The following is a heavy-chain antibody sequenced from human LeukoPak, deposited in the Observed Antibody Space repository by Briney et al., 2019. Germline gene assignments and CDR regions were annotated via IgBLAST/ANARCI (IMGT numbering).Heavy chain of an antibody. Sequence: SETPSLTCTVSGASISSGAYHWSWIRQPPGKGLEWIGYSGNTDYNPSLNSRVTISVDTSKNQFSLKLSSVTAADTAVYYCARDPSGSYVFDYWGQGTLVTVSS. J-gene: IGHJ4*02. V-gene: IGHV4-30-4*02. D-gene: IGHD1-26*01. CDR1: GASISSGAYH. CDR2: SGNT. CDR3: ARDPSGSYVFDY.